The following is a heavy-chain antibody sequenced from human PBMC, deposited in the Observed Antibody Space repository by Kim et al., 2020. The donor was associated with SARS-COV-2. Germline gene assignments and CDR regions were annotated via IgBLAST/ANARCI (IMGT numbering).Heavy chain of an antibody. J-gene: IGHJ4*02. CDR3: ARGHTVTSENFDY. Sequence: SETLSLTCTVSGGSISSSSYYWGWIRQPPGKGLEWIGSIYYSGSTYYNPSLKSRVTISVDTSKNQFSLKLSSVTAADTAVYYCARGHTVTSENFDYWGQGTLVTVSS. CDR2: IYYSGST. V-gene: IGHV4-39*07. D-gene: IGHD4-4*01. CDR1: GGSISSSSYY.